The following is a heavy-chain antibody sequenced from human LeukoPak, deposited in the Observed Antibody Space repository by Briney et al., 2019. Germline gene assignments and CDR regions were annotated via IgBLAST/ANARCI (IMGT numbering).Heavy chain of an antibody. D-gene: IGHD3-10*01. Sequence: GESLKISCKGAGYSFTSYWIGWGRQMPGKGLEWMVIIYPGDSDTRYSPSFQGQVTISADKSISTAYLQWSSLKASDTAMYYCARHSLKYYYGSGRDYQYYYYYMDVWGKGTTVIASS. J-gene: IGHJ6*03. CDR1: GYSFTSYW. V-gene: IGHV5-51*01. CDR2: IYPGDSDT. CDR3: ARHSLKYYYGSGRDYQYYYYYMDV.